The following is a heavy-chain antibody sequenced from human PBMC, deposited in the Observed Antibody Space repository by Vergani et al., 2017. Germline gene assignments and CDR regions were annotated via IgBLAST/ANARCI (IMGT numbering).Heavy chain of an antibody. D-gene: IGHD4-11*01. CDR3: ARNDYSGAGVDY. V-gene: IGHV1-69*01. J-gene: IGHJ4*02. CDR2: VIPIFGTA. Sequence: QVQLVQSGAEVKKPGASVKFSCKASGGTFSSYAISWGRQAPGKGLEWMGGVIPIFGTANYAQKFQGRVTITADESTSTAYMELSSLRSEDTAVYYCARNDYSGAGVDYWGQGTLVTVSS. CDR1: GGTFSSYA.